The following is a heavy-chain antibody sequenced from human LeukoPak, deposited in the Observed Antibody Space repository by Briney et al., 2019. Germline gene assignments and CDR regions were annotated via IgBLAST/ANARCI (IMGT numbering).Heavy chain of an antibody. V-gene: IGHV3-30*02. CDR1: GFTFSSYG. D-gene: IGHD3-22*01. CDR2: IRYDGSNK. Sequence: GGSLRLSCAASGFTFSSYGMHWVRQAPGKGLEWVAFIRYDGSNKYYADSVKGRFTISRDNSENTLYLQMNSLRAEDTAVYYCAKEIPRTMIVVVNTDYWGQGTLVTVSS. J-gene: IGHJ4*02. CDR3: AKEIPRTMIVVVNTDY.